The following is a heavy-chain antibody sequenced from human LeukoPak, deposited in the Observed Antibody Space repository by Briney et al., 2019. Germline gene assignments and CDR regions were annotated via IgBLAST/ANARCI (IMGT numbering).Heavy chain of an antibody. Sequence: PSETLSLTCAVYGGSFSGYYWSWIRQPPGKGLEWIGEINHSGSTNYNPSLKSRVTISVDTSKNQFSLKLSSVTAADTAVYYCARRKDYYGSGTPFDYWGQGTLVTVSS. CDR3: ARRKDYYGSGTPFDY. CDR1: GGSFSGYY. CDR2: INHSGST. V-gene: IGHV4-34*01. J-gene: IGHJ4*02. D-gene: IGHD3-10*01.